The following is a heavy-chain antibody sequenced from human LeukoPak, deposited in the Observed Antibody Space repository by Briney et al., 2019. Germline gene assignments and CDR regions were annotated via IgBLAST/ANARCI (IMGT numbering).Heavy chain of an antibody. D-gene: IGHD3-10*02. Sequence: GGSLRLSCAASGFTFSSYGMHWVRQAPGKGLEWVAVISYDGSNKYYADSVKGRFTISRDNSKNTLYLQMNSLRAEDTAVYYCARDLITMYGYWGQGTLVTVSS. J-gene: IGHJ4*02. V-gene: IGHV3-30*19. CDR3: ARDLITMYGY. CDR2: ISYDGSNK. CDR1: GFTFSSYG.